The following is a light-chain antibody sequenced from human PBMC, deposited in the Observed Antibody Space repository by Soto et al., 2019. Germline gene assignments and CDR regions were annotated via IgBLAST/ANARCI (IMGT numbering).Light chain of an antibody. CDR1: QSVSSSQ. Sequence: EVVLAQSPGTLSLSPGERATLSCRASQSVSSSQLAWFQQKPGQAPRLLIYAASWRAAGIPDRFSGSGSGTDFTLTISRLEPADFEVYYCQQYASAPHTLGGGTKVDIK. CDR2: AAS. CDR3: QQYASAPHT. J-gene: IGKJ4*01. V-gene: IGKV3-20*01.